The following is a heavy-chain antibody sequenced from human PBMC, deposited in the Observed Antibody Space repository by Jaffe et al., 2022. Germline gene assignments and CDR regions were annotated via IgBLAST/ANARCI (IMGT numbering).Heavy chain of an antibody. J-gene: IGHJ4*02. CDR2: IYHSGST. CDR1: GYSISSGYY. CDR3: ARHGSSQWPLYYFDY. D-gene: IGHD6-6*01. V-gene: IGHV4-38-2*01. Sequence: QVQLQESGPGLVKPSETLSLTCAVSGYSISSGYYWGWIRQPPGKGLEWIGSIYHSGSTYYNPSLKSRVTISVDTSKNQFSLKLSSVTAADTAVYYCARHGSSQWPLYYFDYWGQGTLVTVSS.